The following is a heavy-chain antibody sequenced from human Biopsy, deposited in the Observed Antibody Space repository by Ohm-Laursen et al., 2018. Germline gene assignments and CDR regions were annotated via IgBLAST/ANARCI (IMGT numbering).Heavy chain of an antibody. Sequence: SVKVSCKVPTGTFNSYGIIWVRQAPGQGLEWMGRIIPNLRTTAYAQTFLGRVTITADSPTSTVDMELTSLTSDDTAVYFCAREAIGYQLPCDDWGQGTLVTVSS. CDR3: AREAIGYQLPCDD. D-gene: IGHD2-2*01. V-gene: IGHV1-69*11. J-gene: IGHJ4*02. CDR2: IIPNLRTT. CDR1: TGTFNSYG.